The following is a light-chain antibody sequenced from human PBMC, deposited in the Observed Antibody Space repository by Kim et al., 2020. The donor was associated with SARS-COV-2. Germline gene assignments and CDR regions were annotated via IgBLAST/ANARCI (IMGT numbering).Light chain of an antibody. CDR2: AAS. Sequence: ASGGDGDTITCRASQGISNHVAWYQQKPGKAPKLLIYAASALQSGVPARFSGSGSGTDFTLTISSLQPEDVATYYCQKYNSAPWTFGQGTKVDIK. J-gene: IGKJ1*01. CDR3: QKYNSAPWT. CDR1: QGISNH. V-gene: IGKV1-27*01.